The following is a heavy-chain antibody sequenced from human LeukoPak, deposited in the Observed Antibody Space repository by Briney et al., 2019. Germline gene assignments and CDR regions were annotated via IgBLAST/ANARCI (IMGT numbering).Heavy chain of an antibody. Sequence: GGSLTLSCAASGFTFSDYAMSWVRQAPGKGLEWVSTASYYVGKQFHADSVRGRFTVSRDNSRNTVSLQMSSLRVEDTGIYYCAKAGIGADGAGFLCEYWGQGTLVTVSS. V-gene: IGHV3-23*01. CDR3: AKAGIGADGAGFLCEY. D-gene: IGHD1-1*01. J-gene: IGHJ4*02. CDR1: GFTFSDYA. CDR2: ASYYVGKQ.